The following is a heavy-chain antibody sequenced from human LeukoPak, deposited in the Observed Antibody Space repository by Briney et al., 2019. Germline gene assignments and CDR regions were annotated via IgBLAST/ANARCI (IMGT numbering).Heavy chain of an antibody. Sequence: GGSLKLSCVASGFTFTRFGMHWVRPAPGGGVQWVASTRYVGNHQLYADSVQGRFTISRDTYGRTVSLQMHSLRRDASALYFCARGPWGTASACHFYHWGQGSLVTVSS. CDR3: ARGPWGTASACHFYH. D-gene: IGHD6-13*01. CDR2: TRYVGNHQ. J-gene: IGHJ4*02. V-gene: IGHV3-30*02. CDR1: GFTFTRFG.